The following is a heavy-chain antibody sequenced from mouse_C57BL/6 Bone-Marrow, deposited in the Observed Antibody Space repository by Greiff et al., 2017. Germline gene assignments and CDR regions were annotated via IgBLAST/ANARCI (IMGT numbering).Heavy chain of an antibody. CDR1: GYAFTNYL. J-gene: IGHJ1*03. CDR2: INPGSGGT. CDR3: ARNLYYYGSSYGHV. D-gene: IGHD1-1*01. Sequence: QVQLQQSGAELVRPGTSVKVSCKASGYAFTNYLIEWVKQRPGQGLEWIGVINPGSGGTNYNEKFKGKATLTADKSSSTAYMQLSSLTSEDSAVYFCARNLYYYGSSYGHVWGTGTTVTVSS. V-gene: IGHV1-54*01.